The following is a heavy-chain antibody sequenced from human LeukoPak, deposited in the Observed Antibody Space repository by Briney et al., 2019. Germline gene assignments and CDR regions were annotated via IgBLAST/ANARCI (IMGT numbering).Heavy chain of an antibody. CDR2: IRYDGSNK. D-gene: IGHD3-10*01. CDR1: GFTFSNFG. J-gene: IGHJ5*02. V-gene: IGHV3-30*02. Sequence: GGSLRLSCAASGFTFSNFGMHWVRQAPGKGLEWVAFIRYDGSNKYYADSVKGRFTISRDNSKNTLYLQMNSLRAEDTAVYYCAISITMVRGVTQRFDPWGQGTLVTVSS. CDR3: AISITMVRGVTQRFDP.